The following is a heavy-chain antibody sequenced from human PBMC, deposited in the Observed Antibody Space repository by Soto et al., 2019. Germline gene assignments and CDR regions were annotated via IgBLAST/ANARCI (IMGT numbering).Heavy chain of an antibody. D-gene: IGHD1-20*01. V-gene: IGHV4-39*01. CDR3: ARHYNTGAFVDY. CDR1: GASVSSSHY. CDR2: VSYSGSP. Sequence: QLQLQESGPGLVKSSETLSLTCSVSGASVSSSHYWGWIRQPPGKGLEWIGSVSYSGSPYYSPSFKSRITISVDTSNNQVSLRVRSVTATDTAVYFCARHYNTGAFVDYWGQGKLVTVSS. J-gene: IGHJ4*02.